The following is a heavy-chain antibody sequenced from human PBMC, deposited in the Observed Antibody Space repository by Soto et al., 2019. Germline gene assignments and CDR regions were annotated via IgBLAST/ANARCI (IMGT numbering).Heavy chain of an antibody. J-gene: IGHJ4*02. CDR2: ISYDGTNK. CDR1: GFTFSGYG. D-gene: IGHD6-19*01. V-gene: IGHV3-30*18. CDR3: SNLVYSSGLSGDF. Sequence: QVQLVESGGGVVQPGRSLRLSCAASGFTFSGYGMHWVRQAPGKGLEWVALISYDGTNKYYADSVKGRFTISRDNSKNTLYLQMNSLRAEDTAVYYCSNLVYSSGLSGDFRGQGTLVTVSS.